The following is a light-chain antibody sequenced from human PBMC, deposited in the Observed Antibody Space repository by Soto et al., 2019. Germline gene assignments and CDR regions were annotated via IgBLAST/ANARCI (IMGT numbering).Light chain of an antibody. CDR1: QSVSSN. CDR3: QQQTQWPST. V-gene: IGKV3D-15*01. CDR2: DAS. J-gene: IGKJ5*01. Sequence: PATLSVSPGERATLSCRASQSVSSNLAWYQQRPGQAPRLLIHDASHRAAGIPARFSASGSGTEFTLTISSLQPEDFAIYYCQQQTQWPSTFGQGTRLEIK.